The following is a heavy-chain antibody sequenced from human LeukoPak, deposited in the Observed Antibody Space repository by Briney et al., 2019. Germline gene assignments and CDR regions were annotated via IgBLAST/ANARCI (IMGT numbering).Heavy chain of an antibody. D-gene: IGHD1-26*01. J-gene: IGHJ4*02. CDR2: ISWNSGSI. CDR1: GFTFDDYA. Sequence: GGSLRLSCAASGFTFDDYAMPWVRQAPGKGLEWVSGISWNSGSIGYADSVKGRFTISRDNAKNSLYLQMNSLRAEDTALYYCAKDLWGIVGATPSFDYWGQGTLVTVSS. CDR3: AKDLWGIVGATPSFDY. V-gene: IGHV3-9*01.